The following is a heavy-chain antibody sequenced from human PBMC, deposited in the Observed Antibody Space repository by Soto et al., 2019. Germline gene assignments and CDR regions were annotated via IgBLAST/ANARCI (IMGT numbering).Heavy chain of an antibody. CDR3: AKPPDIVATTSYCYGLDV. D-gene: IGHD5-12*01. V-gene: IGHV3-23*01. CDR2: ISGSGGTT. J-gene: IGHJ6*02. Sequence: EVQLLESGGGLVQPGGSLRLSCVVSGFTFSSYAMTWVRQPPGKGLEWVSSISGSGGTTYYADSVKGRFTISRDNSKNTLYLQMNSLRAEDTAIYYCAKPPDIVATTSYCYGLDVRGQGTAVTVSS. CDR1: GFTFSSYA.